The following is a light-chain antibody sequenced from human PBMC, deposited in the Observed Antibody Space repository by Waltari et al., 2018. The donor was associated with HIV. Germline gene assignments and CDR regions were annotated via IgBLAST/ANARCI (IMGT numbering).Light chain of an antibody. J-gene: IGLJ2*01. Sequence: QSVLTQPPSVSGAPGQRVSISCTGSCSNLGAGFDAQWYQQLPGAAPRLLIYDSNNRPSGVPGRFSGSRSGTSASLAITGLQADDEADYYCQSFDSGLTAVVFGGGTKLTVL. CDR1: CSNLGAGFD. CDR3: QSFDSGLTAVV. CDR2: DSN. V-gene: IGLV1-40*01.